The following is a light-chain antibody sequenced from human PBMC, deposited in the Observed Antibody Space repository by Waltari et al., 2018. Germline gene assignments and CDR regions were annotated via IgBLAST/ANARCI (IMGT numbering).Light chain of an antibody. CDR1: TSDIGKYNL. Sequence: QSALTQTASVSGSPGQAITISCSGTTSDIGKYNLVSWDQQHPGKAPTLVIYDVHKRPAVVSNRFAVSKSGNTAFLTIAGLQSADEAEYDCGTDAGSAISMFGGGTKVTVL. CDR2: DVH. V-gene: IGLV2-23*02. CDR3: GTDAGSAISM. J-gene: IGLJ3*02.